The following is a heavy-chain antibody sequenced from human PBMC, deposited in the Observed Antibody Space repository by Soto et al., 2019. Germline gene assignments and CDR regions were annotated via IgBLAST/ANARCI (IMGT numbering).Heavy chain of an antibody. V-gene: IGHV5-10-1*01. CDR3: ARASSSSSLIQH. D-gene: IGHD6-6*01. CDR2: IDPSDSYT. Sequence: GESLKISCKGSGYSFTSYWISWVRQMPGKGLEWMGRIDPSDSYTNYSPSFQDHVTISADKSISTAYLQWSSLKASDTAMYYCARASSSSSLIQHWGQGTLVTVSS. CDR1: GYSFTSYW. J-gene: IGHJ1*01.